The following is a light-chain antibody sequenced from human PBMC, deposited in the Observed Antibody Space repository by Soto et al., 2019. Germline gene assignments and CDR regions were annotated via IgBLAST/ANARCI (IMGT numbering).Light chain of an antibody. V-gene: IGKV3-20*01. CDR1: QRVSSSY. CDR3: QQYGNSPIT. CDR2: AAS. Sequence: VLTQSPGTLSLSPGLRATLSCRAAQRVSSSYLAWYQQKPEQAPRLLIYAASSRASGIPDRFSGSGSGTDFTLTISRLEPEDFAVYYCQQYGNSPITFGQGTRLEIK. J-gene: IGKJ5*01.